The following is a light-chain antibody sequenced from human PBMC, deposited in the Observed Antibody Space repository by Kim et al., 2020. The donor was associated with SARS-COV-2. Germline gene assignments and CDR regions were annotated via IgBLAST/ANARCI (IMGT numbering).Light chain of an antibody. CDR2: SAS. J-gene: IGKJ1*01. Sequence: ESIGDRVTMTCRASQGIGNDLAWYQQKPGKVPKLLIYSASTLQSDVPSRFSGSGSGTYFTLTISSLQPEDVATYYCQKYNTAPWTFGPGTKVDIK. V-gene: IGKV1-27*01. CDR1: QGIGND. CDR3: QKYNTAPWT.